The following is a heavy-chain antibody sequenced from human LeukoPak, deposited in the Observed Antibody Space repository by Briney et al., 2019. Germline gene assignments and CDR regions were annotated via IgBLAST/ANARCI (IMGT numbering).Heavy chain of an antibody. J-gene: IGHJ4*02. CDR3: AREKTACGGDCYDS. CDR1: VFTFSSCE. V-gene: IGHV3-48*03. D-gene: IGHD2-21*01. CDR2: ISISGTPI. Sequence: GGSLRLSCAASVFTFSSCEMNWVRQAPGKGLEWVSYISISGTPIHYADSVRGLFTIYRDDAKNSLFLQMNSLRAEDTAVYYCAREKTACGGDCYDSWGQGTLVTVSS.